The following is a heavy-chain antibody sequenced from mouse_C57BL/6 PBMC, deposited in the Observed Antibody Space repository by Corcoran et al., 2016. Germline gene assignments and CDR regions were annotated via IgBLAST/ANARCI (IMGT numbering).Heavy chain of an antibody. J-gene: IGHJ3*01. CDR2: INTYSGVP. Sequence: QIQLVQSGPELKKPGETVKISCKASGYTFTTYGMSWVKQAPGKGLKWMGWINTYSGVPTYADDFKGRFAFSLETSASTAYLQINNLKNEDTATYFCARKNGNYEGAYWGQGTLVTVSA. V-gene: IGHV9-3*01. CDR1: GYTFTTYG. CDR3: ARKNGNYEGAY. D-gene: IGHD2-1*01.